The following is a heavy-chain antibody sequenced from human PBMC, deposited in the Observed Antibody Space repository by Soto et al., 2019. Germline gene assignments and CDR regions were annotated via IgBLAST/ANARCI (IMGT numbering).Heavy chain of an antibody. V-gene: IGHV1-69*13. J-gene: IGHJ6*02. CDR3: ARGVVNYYYGMDV. D-gene: IGHD2-15*01. CDR2: IIPIFGTA. CDR1: GGTFSSYA. Sequence: VASVKVSCKASGGTFSSYAISWVRQAPGQGLEWMGGIIPIFGTANYAQKFQGRVTITADESTSTAYMELSSLRSEDTAVYYCARGVVNYYYGMDVWGQGTTVTVSS.